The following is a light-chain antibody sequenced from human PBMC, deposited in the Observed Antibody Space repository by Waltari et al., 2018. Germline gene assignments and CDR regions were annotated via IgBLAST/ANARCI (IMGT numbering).Light chain of an antibody. Sequence: YVLTQPPSVSVAPGQTARLPCGGYNIGGKSVHWYQQKPGQAPVLVVYEDSARPSGIPERFPGANSGNTATLTITRVEAGDEADYYCQGWHHTKDQEGVFGGGTTLTV. CDR3: QGWHHTKDQEGV. J-gene: IGLJ3*02. CDR1: NIGGKS. CDR2: EDS. V-gene: IGLV3-21*02.